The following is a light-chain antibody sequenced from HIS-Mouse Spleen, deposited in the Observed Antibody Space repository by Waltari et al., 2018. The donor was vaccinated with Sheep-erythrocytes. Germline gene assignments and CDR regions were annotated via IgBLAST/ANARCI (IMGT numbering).Light chain of an antibody. CDR3: QQLNSYXXX. V-gene: IGKV1-9*01. Sequence: DIQLTQSPSFLSASVGDRVTITCLASQGISSYLAWYQQKPGKAPKLLIYAASTLQSGVPSRFSGSGSGTEFTLTISSLQPEDFATYYCQQLNSYXXXXGPGTKVDIK. CDR1: QGISSY. J-gene: IGKJ3*01. CDR2: AAS.